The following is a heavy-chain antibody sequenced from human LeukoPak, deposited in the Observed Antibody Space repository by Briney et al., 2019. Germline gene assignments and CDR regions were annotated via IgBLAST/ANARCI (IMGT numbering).Heavy chain of an antibody. D-gene: IGHD3-16*01. CDR3: ARDIIIASSGGGDWFDP. CDR1: GGSISSYY. CDR2: IYYSGST. V-gene: IGHV4-59*12. J-gene: IGHJ5*02. Sequence: SETLSLTCTVSGGSISSYYWSWIRQPPGKGLEWIGYIYYSGSTNYNPSLKSRVTISVDTSKNQFSLKLRSVTAADTAVYYCARDIIIASSGGGDWFDPWGQGTLVTVSS.